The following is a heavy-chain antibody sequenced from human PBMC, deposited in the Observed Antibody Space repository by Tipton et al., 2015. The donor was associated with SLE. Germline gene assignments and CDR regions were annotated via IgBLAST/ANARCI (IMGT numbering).Heavy chain of an antibody. Sequence: TLSLTCTVSGGSISSHYWSWIRQPPGKGLEWIGHIYTSGSTNYNPSLKSRVTISVDTSKNQFSLKLSSVTAADTAVYYCARENLVGFDYWGQGTLVTVSS. CDR3: ARENLVGFDY. V-gene: IGHV4-4*08. CDR2: IYTSGST. J-gene: IGHJ4*02. D-gene: IGHD2-15*01. CDR1: GGSISSHY.